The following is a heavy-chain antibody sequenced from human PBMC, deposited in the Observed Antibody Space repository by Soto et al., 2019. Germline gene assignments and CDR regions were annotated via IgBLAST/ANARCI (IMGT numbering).Heavy chain of an antibody. D-gene: IGHD5-18*01. V-gene: IGHV3-23*01. CDR1: GLTFSSYA. CDR3: AKMENRYDYGYDVDY. Sequence: EVQLLESGGGLVQPGGSLRLSCAVSGLTFSSYAMNWVRQAPGKGLEWVSGISSGGSTYYADSVKGRFTISRDNSKNTLDLQMNSLRAEDTAVYYCAKMENRYDYGYDVDYWGQGPQVTVSS. J-gene: IGHJ4*02. CDR2: ISSGGST.